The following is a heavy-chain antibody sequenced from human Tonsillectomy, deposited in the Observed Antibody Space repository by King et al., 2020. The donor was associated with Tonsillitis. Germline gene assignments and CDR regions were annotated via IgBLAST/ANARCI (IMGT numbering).Heavy chain of an antibody. CDR2: IYQSGST. CDR1: GYSISDGYY. Sequence: QLQESGPGLVKPSETLSLTCAVSGYSISDGYYWGWIRQPPGKGLEWIGSIYQSGSTYYNPSLKSRVTISVATSKNQFSLRLNSVTAADTAVYYCARGGTAAAGTIDYWGQGTLVTVSS. V-gene: IGHV4-38-2*01. CDR3: ARGGTAAAGTIDY. J-gene: IGHJ4*02. D-gene: IGHD6-13*01.